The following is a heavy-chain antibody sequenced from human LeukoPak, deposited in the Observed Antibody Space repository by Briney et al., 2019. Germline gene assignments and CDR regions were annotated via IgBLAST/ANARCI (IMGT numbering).Heavy chain of an antibody. CDR1: GFTFSSYS. CDR2: ISSSSSTI. J-gene: IGHJ4*02. D-gene: IGHD6-19*01. V-gene: IGHV3-48*01. Sequence: GGSLRLSCAASGFTFSSYSMNWVRQAPGKGLEWVSYISSSSSTIYYADSVKGRFIISRDNSKNTLYLQMNSLRAEDTAVYYCAKDPGIAVAGSLFDYWGQGTLVTVSS. CDR3: AKDPGIAVAGSLFDY.